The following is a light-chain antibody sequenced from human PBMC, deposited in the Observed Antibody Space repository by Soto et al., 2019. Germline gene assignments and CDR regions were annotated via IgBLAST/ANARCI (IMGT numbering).Light chain of an antibody. V-gene: IGLV2-8*01. CDR1: KSDIGVYDF. J-gene: IGLJ1*01. CDR2: EVV. CDR3: KSYAGSNTYV. Sequence: QSALTQPPSASGSPGQSVTISCTGTKSDIGVYDFVSWYQHHPGKAPRLIIYEVVQRPSGVPDRFSGSKSGNTASLTVSGLQAADEADYFCKSYAGSNTYVFGIGTKLTV.